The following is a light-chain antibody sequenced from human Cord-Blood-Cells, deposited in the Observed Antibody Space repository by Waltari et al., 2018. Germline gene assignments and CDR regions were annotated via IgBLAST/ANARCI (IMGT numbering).Light chain of an antibody. CDR2: KVS. CDR1: QSLVHSDGNTY. Sequence: DVVMTQSPLSLPVTLGQPASISCRSSQSLVHSDGNTYLNWFKQRPGQSPRRLIYKVSNRDSGVPDRFSGSGSGTDFTLKISRVEAEDVGVYYCMQGTHLYTFGQGTKLEIK. CDR3: MQGTHLYT. V-gene: IGKV2-30*02. J-gene: IGKJ2*01.